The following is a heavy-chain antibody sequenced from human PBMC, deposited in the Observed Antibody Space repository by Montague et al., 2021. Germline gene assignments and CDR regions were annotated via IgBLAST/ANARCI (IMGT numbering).Heavy chain of an antibody. V-gene: IGHV4-59*13. Sequence: SETLSLTCTVSGGSISSFYWSWIRQPPEKGLELIAYIYYSGSAGGTTNYNLSLKSRVTISVDSSKNQLSLHLTSVTTADTAVYYCARGRGNSYVSFDSWGQGTLISVSS. D-gene: IGHD5-18*01. J-gene: IGHJ4*02. CDR1: GGSISSFY. CDR2: IYYSGSAGGTT. CDR3: ARGRGNSYVSFDS.